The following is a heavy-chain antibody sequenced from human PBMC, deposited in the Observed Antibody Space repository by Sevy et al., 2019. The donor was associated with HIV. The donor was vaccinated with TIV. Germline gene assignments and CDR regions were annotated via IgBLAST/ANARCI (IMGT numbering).Heavy chain of an antibody. Sequence: SETLSLTCSVSGAFISSATYYWTWIRQHPGKGLEWIGDISYSGSTYLTPSLKSRVTISLDTSKNQFPLKVSSVTAADTAYYYCAGRACSGYDLGSKACAFDYWGQGTLVTVSS. CDR2: ISYSGST. D-gene: IGHD5-12*01. V-gene: IGHV4-31*03. J-gene: IGHJ4*02. CDR3: AGRACSGYDLGSKACAFDY. CDR1: GAFISSATYY.